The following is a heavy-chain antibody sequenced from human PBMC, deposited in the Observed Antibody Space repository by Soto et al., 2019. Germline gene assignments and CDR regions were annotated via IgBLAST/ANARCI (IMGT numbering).Heavy chain of an antibody. CDR3: ARARAGTWIYYFDY. CDR2: IYYSGST. CDR1: GGSLSSYY. Sequence: SETLSLTCTVSGGSLSSYYWSWIRQPPGKGLEWIGYIYYSGSTNYNPSLKSRVTISVDTSKNQFSLKLSSVTAADTAVYYCARARAGTWIYYFDYWGQGTLVTVSS. D-gene: IGHD6-19*01. V-gene: IGHV4-59*01. J-gene: IGHJ4*02.